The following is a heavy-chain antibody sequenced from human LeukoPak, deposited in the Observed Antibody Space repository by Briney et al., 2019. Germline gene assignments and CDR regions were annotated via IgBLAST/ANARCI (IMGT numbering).Heavy chain of an antibody. D-gene: IGHD3-22*01. Sequence: GGSLRLSCAASGFTFSDYYMNWIRQAPGKGLEWVLYISTSGSTIYYADSVKGRFTISRDNAKNSLYLEMNSLRAEDTALYYCARDRSPGRGYFPNYFDYWGQGTLVTVSS. V-gene: IGHV3-11*01. J-gene: IGHJ4*02. CDR2: ISTSGSTI. CDR1: GFTFSDYY. CDR3: ARDRSPGRGYFPNYFDY.